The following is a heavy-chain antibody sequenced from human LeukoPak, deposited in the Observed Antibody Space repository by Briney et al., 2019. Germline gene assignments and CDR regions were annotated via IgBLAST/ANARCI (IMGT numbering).Heavy chain of an antibody. V-gene: IGHV3-23*01. CDR1: GFSFRTYA. J-gene: IGHJ4*02. D-gene: IGHD3-22*01. CDR2: ISGSGAST. CDR3: AKKPKVVVPVDY. Sequence: PGGSLRLSCAASGFSFRTYAMSWVRQAPGKGLEWVSVISGSGASTYYADSVTGRFTISRDNSKNTLYLQMNSLRAEDTAVYYCAKKPKVVVPVDYWGQGTLVTVSS.